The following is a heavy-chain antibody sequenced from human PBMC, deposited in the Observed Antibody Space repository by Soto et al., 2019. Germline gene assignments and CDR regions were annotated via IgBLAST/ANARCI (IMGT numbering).Heavy chain of an antibody. CDR2: MNPNSGNT. V-gene: IGHV1-8*01. J-gene: IGHJ2*01. D-gene: IGHD2-2*01. Sequence: QVQLVQSGAEVKKPGASVKVSCKASGYAFTSYDINWVRQATGQGLEWMGWMNPNSGNTGYAQKFQGRVTMTRNTSISTAYMELSSLRSEDTAVYYCASQARGSAAFDLWGRGTLVTVSS. CDR3: ASQARGSAAFDL. CDR1: GYAFTSYD.